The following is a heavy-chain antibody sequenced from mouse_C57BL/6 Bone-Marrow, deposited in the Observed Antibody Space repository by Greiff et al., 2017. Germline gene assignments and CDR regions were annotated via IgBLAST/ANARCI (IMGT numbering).Heavy chain of an antibody. J-gene: IGHJ2*01. CDR3: ASDYYYGSSPFLDY. CDR1: GYTFTDYY. V-gene: IGHV1-19*01. Sequence: EVQLQQSGPVLVKPGASVKMSCKASGYTFTDYYMNWVKQSHGKSLEWIGVINPYNGGTSYNQKFKGKATLTVDKSASTAYMELNSLTSEDSAVYSCASDYYYGSSPFLDYWGQGTTLTVSS. D-gene: IGHD1-1*01. CDR2: INPYNGGT.